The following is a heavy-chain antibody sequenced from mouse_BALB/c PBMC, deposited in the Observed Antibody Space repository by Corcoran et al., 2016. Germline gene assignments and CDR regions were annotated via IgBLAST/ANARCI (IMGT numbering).Heavy chain of an antibody. Sequence: EVQLQQSGPELVKPGASVKMSCKASGYTFTSYVMHWVKQKPGQGLEWIGYINPYNDGTKYNEKFKGKATLTSDKSSSTAYMELSSLTSEDSAVYYCARGGNGSSLYYAMDYWGQGTSVTVSS. CDR2: INPYNDGT. CDR3: ARGGNGSSLYYAMDY. V-gene: IGHV1S136*01. D-gene: IGHD1-1*01. CDR1: GYTFTSYV. J-gene: IGHJ4*01.